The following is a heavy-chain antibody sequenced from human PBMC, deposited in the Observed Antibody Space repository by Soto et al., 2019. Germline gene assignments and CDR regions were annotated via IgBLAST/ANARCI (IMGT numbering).Heavy chain of an antibody. CDR1: GGSVSSGSYY. J-gene: IGHJ4*02. Sequence: SETLSLTCTVSGGSVSSGSYYWSWIRQPPGKGLEWIGDIYYSGSTNYSPSLKSRVTISVDTSKNQFSLKLSSVAAADTAVYYCARGFSYGHGRTVTPYWGQGTLVTVSS. CDR3: ARGFSYGHGRTVTPY. CDR2: IYYSGST. D-gene: IGHD4-17*01. V-gene: IGHV4-61*01.